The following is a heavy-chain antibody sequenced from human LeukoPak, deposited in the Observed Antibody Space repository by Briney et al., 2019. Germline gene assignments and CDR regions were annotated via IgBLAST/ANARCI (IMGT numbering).Heavy chain of an antibody. J-gene: IGHJ4*02. CDR2: ISAYNGNT. V-gene: IGHV1-18*04. CDR1: AYTFTGYY. D-gene: IGHD6-19*01. CDR3: ARTPRYSSGWYHYFDY. Sequence: ASVKVSCKASAYTFTGYYMHWVRQAPGQGLEWMGWISAYNGNTNYAQKLQGRVTMTTDTCTSTAYMELRSLRSDGTAVYYCARTPRYSSGWYHYFDYWGQGTLVTVSS.